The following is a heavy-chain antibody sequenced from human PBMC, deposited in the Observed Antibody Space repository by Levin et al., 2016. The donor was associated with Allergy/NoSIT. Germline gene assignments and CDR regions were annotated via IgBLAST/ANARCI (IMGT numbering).Heavy chain of an antibody. CDR2: IYYSGST. Sequence: SETLSLTCTVSGDSISSSSYYWSWIRQPPGKGLEWIGYIYYSGSTNYNPSLKSRVTISVDTSKNQFSLNLSSVTAADTAVYFCARAARGTRYFDFWGQGSLVTVSS. V-gene: IGHV4-61*01. CDR1: GDSISSSSYY. J-gene: IGHJ4*02. CDR3: ARAARGTRYFDF. D-gene: IGHD3-9*01.